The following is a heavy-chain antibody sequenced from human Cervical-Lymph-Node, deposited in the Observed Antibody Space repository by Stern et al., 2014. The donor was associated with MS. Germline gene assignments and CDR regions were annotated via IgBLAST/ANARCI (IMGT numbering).Heavy chain of an antibody. CDR1: GFTFDDHA. CDR3: AKDYGSGSSFFDS. CDR2: IGWNGGGI. V-gene: IGHV3-9*01. J-gene: IGHJ4*02. Sequence: VQLVESGGGLVQPGRSLRLSCVASGFTFDDHAMYWVRQAPGKGLELVSGIGWNGGGITYADSVKGRFTISRDNAKNSLYLQMDSLRPEDTALYYCAKDYGSGSSFFDSWGQGTLVTVSS. D-gene: IGHD3-10*01.